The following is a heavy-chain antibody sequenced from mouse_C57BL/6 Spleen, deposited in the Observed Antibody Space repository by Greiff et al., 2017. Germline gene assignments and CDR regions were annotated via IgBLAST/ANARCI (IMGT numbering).Heavy chain of an antibody. J-gene: IGHJ2*01. Sequence: QVHVKQPGAELVRPGTSVKLSCKASGYTFTSYWMHWVKQRPGQGLEWIGVIDPSDSYTNYNQKFKGKATLTVDTSSSTAYMQLSSLTSEDSAVYYCARGRLSSGYPYYFDYWGQGTTLTVSS. V-gene: IGHV1-59*01. CDR3: ARGRLSSGYPYYFDY. D-gene: IGHD3-2*02. CDR1: GYTFTSYW. CDR2: IDPSDSYT.